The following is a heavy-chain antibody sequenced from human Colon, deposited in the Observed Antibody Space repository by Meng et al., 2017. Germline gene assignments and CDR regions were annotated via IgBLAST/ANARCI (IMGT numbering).Heavy chain of an antibody. V-gene: IGHV3-11*01. D-gene: IGHD2-2*02. CDR3: ARGRYRSTH. CDR1: GFIFSDYY. Sequence: QLVGAGGGWVKPGGSLRLSCAASGFIFSDYYMAWIRQTPGKGLEWVSYISGSGSSVYYADSVKGRITISRDNAKNSLYLQMNSLRAEDTAVYYCARGRYRSTHWGQGTLVTVSS. CDR2: ISGSGSSV. J-gene: IGHJ4*02.